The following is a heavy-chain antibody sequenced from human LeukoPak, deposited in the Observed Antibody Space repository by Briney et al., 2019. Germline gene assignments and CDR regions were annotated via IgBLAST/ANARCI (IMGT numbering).Heavy chain of an antibody. J-gene: IGHJ4*02. CDR1: GFTVSSNY. Sequence: GGSLRLSCAASGFTVSSNYMSWVRQAPGKGLEWASVIYSGGSTYYADSVKGRFTISRDNSKNTLCLQMNSLRAEDTAVYYCARDFPYYGSGSTDYWGQGTLVTVSS. CDR3: ARDFPYYGSGSTDY. CDR2: IYSGGST. V-gene: IGHV3-66*01. D-gene: IGHD3-10*01.